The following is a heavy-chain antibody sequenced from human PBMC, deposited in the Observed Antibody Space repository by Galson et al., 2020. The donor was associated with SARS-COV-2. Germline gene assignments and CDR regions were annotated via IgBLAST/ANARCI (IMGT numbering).Heavy chain of an antibody. V-gene: IGHV3-23*01. CDR2: ISGSGVTT. D-gene: IGHD6-13*01. CDR1: GFTFSSYA. Sequence: GESLKISCAASGFTFSSYAMNWVRQAPGEGLEWVSAISGSGVTTHYAGSVKGRFTISRDNSKNTLYMQMNSVRAEDTAVYYCAKRLYSSSQSETRGMDVWGQGATVTVSS. J-gene: IGHJ6*02. CDR3: AKRLYSSSQSETRGMDV.